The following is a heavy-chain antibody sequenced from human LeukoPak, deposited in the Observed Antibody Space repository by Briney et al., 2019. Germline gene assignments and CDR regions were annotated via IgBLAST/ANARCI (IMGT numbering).Heavy chain of an antibody. Sequence: GGSLRLSCAASGFTFSRHWIHWVRQAPGKGLVWISRINSDGSGTNYADFVKGRFTISRDNAKNTVYLQINSLRDEDTAVYYCARICSSTDCLIPDWGQGTLVTVSS. CDR2: INSDGSGT. V-gene: IGHV3-74*01. J-gene: IGHJ4*02. CDR3: ARICSSTDCLIPD. CDR1: GFTFSRHW. D-gene: IGHD2-2*01.